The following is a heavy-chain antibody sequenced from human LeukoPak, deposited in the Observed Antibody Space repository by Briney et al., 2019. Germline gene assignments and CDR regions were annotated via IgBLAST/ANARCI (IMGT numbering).Heavy chain of an antibody. CDR1: GFTVSSNY. Sequence: PGGSLRLSCAASGFTVSSNYMSWVRQAPGKGLEWVSVIYSGGSTYYADSVKGRFTISRDNSKNTLYLQMNSLRAEDTAVYCCARTIYMIAAFDIWGQGTMVTVSS. CDR3: ARTIYMIAAFDI. CDR2: IYSGGST. D-gene: IGHD2/OR15-2a*01. V-gene: IGHV3-66*01. J-gene: IGHJ3*02.